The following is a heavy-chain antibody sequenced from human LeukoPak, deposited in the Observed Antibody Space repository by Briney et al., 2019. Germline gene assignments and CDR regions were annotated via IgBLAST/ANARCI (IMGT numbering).Heavy chain of an antibody. J-gene: IGHJ4*02. D-gene: IGHD6-19*01. CDR2: ISGSGGST. CDR3: AKVTSIAVFDY. CDR1: GFTFSSYA. V-gene: IGHV3-23*01. Sequence: GGSLRLSCAASGFTFSSYAMSWVRQAPGKGLEWVSAISGSGGSTYYADSVKGRFTISRGNSKNTQYLQMNSLRAEDTAVYYCAKVTSIAVFDYWGQGTLVTVSS.